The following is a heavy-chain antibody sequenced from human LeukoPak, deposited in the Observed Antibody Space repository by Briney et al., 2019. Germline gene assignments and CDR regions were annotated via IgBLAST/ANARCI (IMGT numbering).Heavy chain of an antibody. Sequence: PSETLSLTCSVSGGSTISYYWGWIRQPPGKGLEWIGSIYYSGSTYYNPSLKSRVTISVDTSKNQFSLKLSSVTAADTAVYYCARGSQIFGVVIGYWGQGTLVTVSS. J-gene: IGHJ4*02. CDR1: GGSTISYY. V-gene: IGHV4-39*07. CDR2: IYYSGST. D-gene: IGHD3-3*01. CDR3: ARGSQIFGVVIGY.